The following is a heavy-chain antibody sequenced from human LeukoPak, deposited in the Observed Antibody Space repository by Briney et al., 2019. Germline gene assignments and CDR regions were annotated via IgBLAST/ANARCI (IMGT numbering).Heavy chain of an antibody. CDR3: VRLNVVAAGTNY. CDR2: INSDGRST. CDR1: GFTFSNYE. J-gene: IGHJ4*02. V-gene: IGHV3-74*01. D-gene: IGHD6-13*01. Sequence: PGGSLRLSCAASGFTFSNYEMNWVRQAPGKGLVWVSRINSDGRSTTYADSVKGRFTISRDNAKNTLYLQMSSLRAEDTAVYYCVRLNVVAAGTNYWGQGTLVTVSS.